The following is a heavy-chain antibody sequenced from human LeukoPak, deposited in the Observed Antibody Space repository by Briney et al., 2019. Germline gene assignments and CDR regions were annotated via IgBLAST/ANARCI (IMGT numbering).Heavy chain of an antibody. CDR1: GYTFTGYY. D-gene: IGHD3-9*01. J-gene: IGHJ4*02. CDR2: INPNSGGT. CDR3: ARVHYDILTGYYYFDY. Sequence: GASVKVSCKASGYTFTGYYMHWVRQAPGQGLEWMGWINPNSGGTNYAQKFQGRVTMTRDTSISTAYMELSRLRSDDTAVYYCARVHYDILTGYYYFDYWGRGTLVTVSS. V-gene: IGHV1-2*02.